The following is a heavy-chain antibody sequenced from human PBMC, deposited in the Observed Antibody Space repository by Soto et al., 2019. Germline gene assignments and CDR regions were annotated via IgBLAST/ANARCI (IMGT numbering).Heavy chain of an antibody. CDR1: GESISSSSYY. CDR3: DRERKTVVTQAYFDH. Sequence: SETLSLTCIVYGESISSSSYYWGWIRQRPGKGLEWIGSIYYSGRTYYNPSFKSRVTISIDTSKNQFSLKLSSVTATDTAVYYGDRERKTVVTQAYFDHWGQGALVTVSS. CDR2: IYYSGRT. V-gene: IGHV4-39*02. J-gene: IGHJ4*02. D-gene: IGHD2-21*02.